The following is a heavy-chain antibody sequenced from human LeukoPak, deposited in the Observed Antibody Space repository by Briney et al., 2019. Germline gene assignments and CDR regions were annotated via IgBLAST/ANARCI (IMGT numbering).Heavy chain of an antibody. D-gene: IGHD3-10*01. V-gene: IGHV3-48*03. CDR3: ARPIGYAGTGSYYGY. CDR2: ISGGGDTL. Sequence: GGSLRLSCEASGFTFSSYEMNWVCQAPGKGPEWVSYISGGGDTLHYADSVKGRFTISRDNAKKTLFLQMNTLRAEDTAVYYCARPIGYAGTGSYYGYWGQGTLVTVSS. CDR1: GFTFSSYE. J-gene: IGHJ4*02.